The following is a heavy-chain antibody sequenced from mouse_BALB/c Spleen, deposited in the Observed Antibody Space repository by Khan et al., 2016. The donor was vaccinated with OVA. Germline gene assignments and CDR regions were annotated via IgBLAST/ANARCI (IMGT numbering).Heavy chain of an antibody. V-gene: IGHV1S135*01. J-gene: IGHJ3*01. Sequence: EVQLQQSGPELMKPGASVQISCKASGYSFTTYYIHWVMQSHGKSLEWIGYIDPLRGGTTQNQKFQGKASLTVDKSSRSSYLHLSNLTSEDSAVYYCTRHGYVAWFTYWGQGTLVTGSA. CDR2: IDPLRGGT. D-gene: IGHD2-2*01. CDR3: TRHGYVAWFTY. CDR1: GYSFTTYY.